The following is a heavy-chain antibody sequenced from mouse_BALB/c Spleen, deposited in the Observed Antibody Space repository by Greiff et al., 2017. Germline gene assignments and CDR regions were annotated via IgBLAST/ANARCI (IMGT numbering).Heavy chain of an antibody. CDR1: GYTFTSYW. J-gene: IGHJ4*01. V-gene: IGHV1S127*01. CDR2: IDPSDSYT. CDR3: TRRTYYGNNYYAMDY. D-gene: IGHD2-1*01. Sequence: QVQLQQPGAELVKPGASVKMSCKASGYTFTSYWMHWVKQRPGQGLEWIGVIDPSDSYTSYNQKFKGKATLTVDTSSSTAYMQLSSLTSEDSAVYYCTRRTYYGNNYYAMDYWGQGTSVTVSS.